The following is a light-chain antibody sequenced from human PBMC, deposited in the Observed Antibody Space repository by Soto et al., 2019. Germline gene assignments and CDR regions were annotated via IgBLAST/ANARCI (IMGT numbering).Light chain of an antibody. CDR2: EAS. Sequence: EIVLTQSPATLSLSPGERATLSCRTSQSVSSYLAWYQQKRGQAPRLLIYEASNRATGIPARFSGSGSGTDFTLTISSLEPEDSSIYSCQQRNNWTLTFGGGTKVEI. V-gene: IGKV3-11*01. CDR3: QQRNNWTLT. J-gene: IGKJ4*01. CDR1: QSVSSY.